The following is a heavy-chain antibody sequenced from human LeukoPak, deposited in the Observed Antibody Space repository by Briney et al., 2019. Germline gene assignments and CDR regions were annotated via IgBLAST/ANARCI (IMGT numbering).Heavy chain of an antibody. V-gene: IGHV3-53*01. J-gene: IGHJ3*02. CDR2: IYSGGST. CDR3: AREGLDYYGSGSYSHAFDI. CDR1: GFTVSSNY. D-gene: IGHD3-10*01. Sequence: GGSLRLSCAASGFTVSSNYMSWVRQAPGKGLGWASVIYSGGSTYYADSVKGRFTISRDNSKNTLYLQMNSLRAEDTAVYYCAREGLDYYGSGSYSHAFDIWGQGTMVTVSS.